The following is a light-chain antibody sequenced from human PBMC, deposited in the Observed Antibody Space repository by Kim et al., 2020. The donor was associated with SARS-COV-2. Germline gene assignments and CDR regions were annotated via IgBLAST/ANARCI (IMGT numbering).Light chain of an antibody. CDR1: KLGNKY. V-gene: IGLV3-1*01. CDR2: QDT. J-gene: IGLJ3*02. Sequence: VSPGQTASIPCSGDKLGNKYTCWYQQKPGQSPVLVIYQDTKRPSGIPERFSASNSGSTATLTISGTQAMDEADYYCQAWDSSDIWVFGGGTQLTVL. CDR3: QAWDSSDIWV.